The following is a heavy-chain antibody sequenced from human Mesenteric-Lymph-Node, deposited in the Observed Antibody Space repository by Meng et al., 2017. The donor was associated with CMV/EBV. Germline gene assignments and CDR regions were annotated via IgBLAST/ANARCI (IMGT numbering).Heavy chain of an antibody. CDR2: INIVEDKT. V-gene: IGHV1-3*04. Sequence: QVQLVQAGAEVKKPRASVKVSCKASGYTFSSYAMHWVRQAPGQRLEWMGWINIVEDKTKTSQNVQGRVTLTRDTSANTAYMELSSLRSDDTAVYYCARTNNWGFDYWGQGTLVTVSS. CDR1: GYTFSSYA. D-gene: IGHD3-16*01. J-gene: IGHJ4*02. CDR3: ARTNNWGFDY.